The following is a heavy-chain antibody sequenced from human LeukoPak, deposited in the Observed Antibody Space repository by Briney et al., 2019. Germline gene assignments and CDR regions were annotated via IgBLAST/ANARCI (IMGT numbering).Heavy chain of an antibody. CDR1: GGSISSYY. J-gene: IGHJ4*02. CDR2: IYYSGST. CDR3: ARGSLNDWSFDY. D-gene: IGHD1-1*01. V-gene: IGHV4-59*01. Sequence: PSETLSLTCTVSGGSISSYYWSWIRQPPGKGLEWIGYIYYSGSTNYNPSLKSRVTISVDTSKNQFSLKLSSVAAADTAVYYCARGSLNDWSFDYWGQGTLVTVSS.